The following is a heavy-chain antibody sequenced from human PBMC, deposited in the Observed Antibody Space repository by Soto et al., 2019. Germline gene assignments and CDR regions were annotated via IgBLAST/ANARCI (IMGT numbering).Heavy chain of an antibody. CDR3: ASPSGTSTPWKYGMDV. J-gene: IGHJ6*02. V-gene: IGHV1-18*01. CDR2: ISAYNGNT. CDR1: GYTFTSYG. D-gene: IGHD3-10*01. Sequence: ASVKVSCKASGYTFTSYGISWVRQAPGQGLEWMGWISAYNGNTNYAQKLQGRVTMTTDTSTTTAYMELRSLRSEDTAVYYSASPSGTSTPWKYGMDVWGQGTTVTVSS.